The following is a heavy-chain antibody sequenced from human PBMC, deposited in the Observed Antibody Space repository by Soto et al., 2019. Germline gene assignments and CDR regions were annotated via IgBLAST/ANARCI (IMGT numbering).Heavy chain of an antibody. J-gene: IGHJ3*02. CDR1: GGSLSSYY. CDR3: ARRYGSAFDI. CDR2: IYYRGST. V-gene: IGHV4-59*01. Sequence: PSETLSLTCTVSGGSLSSYYWSWIRQPPGKGLEWIGYIYYRGSTNYNPSLKSRVTISVDTSKNQFSLKLTSVTAADTAVYYCARRYGSAFDIWGQGTMVT. D-gene: IGHD3-10*01.